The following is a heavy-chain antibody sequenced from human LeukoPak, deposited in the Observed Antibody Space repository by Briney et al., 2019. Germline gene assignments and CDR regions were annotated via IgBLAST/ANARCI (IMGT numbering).Heavy chain of an antibody. D-gene: IGHD5-12*01. CDR3: ARDQGVETWILFFDY. CDR2: INRDGQTT. V-gene: IGHV3-74*01. J-gene: IGHJ4*02. CDR1: GFTLSGW. Sequence: PGGSLRLSCAASGFTLSGWMHWVRQAPGKGLAWVSRINRDGQTTDYADSVKGRFTISRDNSKNTPYLQMNSLRAEDTAVYYCARDQGVETWILFFDYWGQGTLVTVSS.